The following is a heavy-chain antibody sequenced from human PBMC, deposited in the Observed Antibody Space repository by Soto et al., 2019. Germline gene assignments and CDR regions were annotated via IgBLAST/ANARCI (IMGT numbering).Heavy chain of an antibody. D-gene: IGHD6-6*01. J-gene: IGHJ6*02. V-gene: IGHV1-3*01. Sequence: ASVKVSCKASGCTFTSYAVHWVRQAPGQRLEWMGWINAGNGNTKYSQKFKGRVTITRDTSASTAYMELSSLRSEDTAVYYCARDLWSGYSSSSFYYYGMDVWGQGTTVTVSS. CDR1: GCTFTSYA. CDR3: ARDLWSGYSSSSFYYYGMDV. CDR2: INAGNGNT.